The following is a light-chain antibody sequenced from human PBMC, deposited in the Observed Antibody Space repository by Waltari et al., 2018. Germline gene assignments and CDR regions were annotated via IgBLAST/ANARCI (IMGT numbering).Light chain of an antibody. CDR3: QHYVSLPAT. J-gene: IGKJ1*01. V-gene: IGKV3-20*01. CDR2: DAS. CDR1: QSVRRA. Sequence: EIALTQSPGTRSLSPGETATLTCRASQSVRRALAWYQQKPGQAPRLLIYDASSRATGIPDRFSGSGSGTDFSLTISRLEAEDFAVYYCQHYVSLPATFGQGTKVEIK.